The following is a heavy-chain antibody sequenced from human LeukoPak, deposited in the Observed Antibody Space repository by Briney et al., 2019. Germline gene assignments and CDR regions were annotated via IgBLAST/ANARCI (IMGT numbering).Heavy chain of an antibody. D-gene: IGHD1-1*01. V-gene: IGHV3-48*01. CDR2: ISASGSNI. CDR1: GFPFSSYS. J-gene: IGHJ4*02. CDR3: VRVKGTYFDF. Sequence: GGSLRLSCAASGFPFSSYSMNCVRQAPGKGLEWVSYISASGSNIYYLDSVKGRFTVSRDNAMNSLFLQMDRPRAEDTAVYYCVRVKGTYFDFWGRGTLVTVSS.